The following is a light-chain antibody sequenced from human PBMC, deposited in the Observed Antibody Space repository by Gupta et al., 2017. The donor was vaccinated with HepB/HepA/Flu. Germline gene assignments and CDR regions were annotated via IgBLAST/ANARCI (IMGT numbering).Light chain of an antibody. V-gene: IGKV6D-21*02. J-gene: IGKJ1*01. Sequence: EIVLTHSPDFQSVSPKEKVTISCRASQSISRSLNWFQQKPGQFPKLLIKYVSETISGVPSRFSGSGSGTDFTLTINSLEADDAAVYYCHQNYTLPRTFGQGTKVEIK. CDR2: YVS. CDR3: HQNYTLPRT. CDR1: QSISRS.